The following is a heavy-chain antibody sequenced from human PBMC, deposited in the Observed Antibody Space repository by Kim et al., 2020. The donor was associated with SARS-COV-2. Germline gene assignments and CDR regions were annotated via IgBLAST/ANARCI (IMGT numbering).Heavy chain of an antibody. D-gene: IGHD6-13*01. Sequence: SETLSLTCTVSGGSISSHYWSWIRQPPGRGLEWIGYIYYSGTTNYNPSLKSRVTISVDTSKNQSSLKLSSVTAADTAVYYCARWGLAAPRTGNYFDYWGQGTLVTVSS. CDR3: ARWGLAAPRTGNYFDY. V-gene: IGHV4-59*08. CDR2: IYYSGTT. CDR1: GGSISSHY. J-gene: IGHJ4*02.